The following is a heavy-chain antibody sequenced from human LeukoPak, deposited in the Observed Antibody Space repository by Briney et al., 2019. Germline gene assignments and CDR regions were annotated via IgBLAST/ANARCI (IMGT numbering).Heavy chain of an antibody. CDR2: IWYDGSNK. Sequence: PGGSLRLSCAASGFTFNSYGMHWVRQAPGKGLEWVALIWYDGSNKYYADSVKDRFTISRDNSKNTLYLQMNSLRAEDTAVYYCARPRTYSSSWSPFDYWGQGTLVTVSS. D-gene: IGHD6-13*01. V-gene: IGHV3-33*01. CDR3: ARPRTYSSSWSPFDY. J-gene: IGHJ4*02. CDR1: GFTFNSYG.